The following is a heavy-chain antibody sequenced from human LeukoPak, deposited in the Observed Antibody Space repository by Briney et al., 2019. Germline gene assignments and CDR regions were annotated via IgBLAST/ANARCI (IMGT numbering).Heavy chain of an antibody. CDR1: GDSFRNNIYY. V-gene: IGHV4-39*01. CDR3: ARQRDTAFIRDCDF. CDR2: IYNSGSS. D-gene: IGHD5-18*01. J-gene: IGHJ4*02. Sequence: SETLSLTCTVSGDSFRNNIYYWAWIRQPPGKGLEWIGSIYNSGSSYYNPSLKRRVTISVDTSKNQFSLKVSSVTAADTAVYYCARQRDTAFIRDCDFWGQGTLVTVSS.